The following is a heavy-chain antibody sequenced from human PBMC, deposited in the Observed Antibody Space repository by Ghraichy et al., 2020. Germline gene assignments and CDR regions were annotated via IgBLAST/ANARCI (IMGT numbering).Heavy chain of an antibody. J-gene: IGHJ4*02. V-gene: IGHV4-39*01. CDR2: IYYSRTP. D-gene: IGHD3-10*01. CDR3: ASYSGYLDY. Sequence: SETLSLTCVVSGGSINAASYYWGWIRQPPGKGLDWNGSIYYSRTPYYNPTLQSRVTISANTSKSQLSLKLSSATAADTAGYYCASYSGYLDYWCQGTVVTVSS. CDR1: GGSINAASYY.